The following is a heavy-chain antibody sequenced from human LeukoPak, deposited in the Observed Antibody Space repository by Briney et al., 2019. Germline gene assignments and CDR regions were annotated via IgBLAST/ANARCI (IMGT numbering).Heavy chain of an antibody. CDR2: IYYSGST. V-gene: IGHV4-59*01. CDR3: ARVGSSSWYWGDWFDP. J-gene: IGHJ5*02. D-gene: IGHD6-13*01. CDR1: GGSISSYY. Sequence: SETLSLTCTVSGGSISSYYWSWIRQPPGEGLEWIGYIYYSGSTNYNPSLKSRVTISVDTSKNQFSLKLSSVTAADTAVYYCARVGSSSWYWGDWFDPWGQGTLVTVSS.